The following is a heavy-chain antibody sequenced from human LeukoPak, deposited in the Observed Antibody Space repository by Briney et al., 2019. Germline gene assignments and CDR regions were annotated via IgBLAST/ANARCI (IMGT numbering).Heavy chain of an antibody. V-gene: IGHV3-30*18. CDR2: ISYDGSNK. CDR1: GFTFSSYG. Sequence: PGGSLRLSCAASGFTFSSYGMHWVRQAPGKGLEWVAVISYDGSNKYYADSVKGRFTISRDNSKNTLYLQMNSLRAEDTAVYYCAKDLVRYVSGSTLFDYWGQGTLVTVSS. D-gene: IGHD3-16*01. CDR3: AKDLVRYVSGSTLFDY. J-gene: IGHJ4*02.